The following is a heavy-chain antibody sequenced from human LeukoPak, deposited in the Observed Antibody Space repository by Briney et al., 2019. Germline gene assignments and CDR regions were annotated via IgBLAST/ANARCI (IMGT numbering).Heavy chain of an antibody. CDR2: IKPNSGDT. J-gene: IGHJ4*02. Sequence: GASVKVSCNASGYTFTDYYMHWVRQAPGQGLEWMGRIKPNSGDTNYAQKFQGRVTMTRDTSINTAYMELSRLKSDDTAVYYCARGVQTTGVFDYWGQGTLVIVSS. CDR3: ARGVQTTGVFDY. V-gene: IGHV1-2*06. CDR1: GYTFTDYY. D-gene: IGHD2-8*01.